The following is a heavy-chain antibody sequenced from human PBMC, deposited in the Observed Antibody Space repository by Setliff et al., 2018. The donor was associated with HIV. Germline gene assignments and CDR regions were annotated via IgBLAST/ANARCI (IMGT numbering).Heavy chain of an antibody. Sequence: SETLSLTCTVSGVSISSHYWSWIRQPPGKGLEWIGYIYNSGRTNYNPSLTSRVTISVDTSKNQFSLKLSSVTAADTAVYYCARDGLLVAGIRFDYWGQGTLVTVSS. CDR1: GVSISSHY. CDR2: IYNSGRT. D-gene: IGHD6-19*01. CDR3: ARDGLLVAGIRFDY. V-gene: IGHV4-59*11. J-gene: IGHJ4*02.